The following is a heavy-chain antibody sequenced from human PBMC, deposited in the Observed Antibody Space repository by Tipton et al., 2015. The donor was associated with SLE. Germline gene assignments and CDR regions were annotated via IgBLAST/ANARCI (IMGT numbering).Heavy chain of an antibody. Sequence: TLSLTCAVYGASLNDYYWTWIRQPPGKGLEWIGDINHSGSTDCNPSLKSRVTMSVDTSKNQFSLNLTSVTAADTALYYCARCTIFEVVRGSFDCWAQGTLITVSS. CDR1: GASLNDYY. CDR3: ARCTIFEVVRGSFDC. D-gene: IGHD3-3*01. V-gene: IGHV4-34*01. J-gene: IGHJ4*02. CDR2: INHSGST.